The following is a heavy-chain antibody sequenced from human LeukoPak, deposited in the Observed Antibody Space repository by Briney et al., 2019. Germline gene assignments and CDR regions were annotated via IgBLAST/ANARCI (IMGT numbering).Heavy chain of an antibody. D-gene: IGHD2-15*01. J-gene: IGHJ4*02. V-gene: IGHV4-34*01. CDR1: GGSFSGYY. CDR3: ARGIAIGYCSGGSCYPFDY. CDR2: INHGGST. Sequence: PSETLSLTCAVYGGSFSGYYWTWIRQPPGKGLQWIGEINHGGSTNYNPSLKSRVTMSVDTSKSQFSLKLSFVTAADTAVYYCARGIAIGYCSGGSCYPFDYWGQGTLVTVSS.